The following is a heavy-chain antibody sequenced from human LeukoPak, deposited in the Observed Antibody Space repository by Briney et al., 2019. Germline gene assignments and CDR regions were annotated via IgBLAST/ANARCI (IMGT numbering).Heavy chain of an antibody. D-gene: IGHD3-16*01. CDR2: MKGTGET. CDR3: ARASWVSTADAVR. J-gene: IGHJ4*02. CDR1: GLSFSSFA. V-gene: IGHV3-23*01. Sequence: PGGSLRLSCAASGLSFSSFAMSWVRQAPARGPEWLSSMKGTGETFYADPVRGRCTLFRDGSRNTVYLQLNNLRVEDTAVYYCARASWVSTADAVRWGQGTVVTVSS.